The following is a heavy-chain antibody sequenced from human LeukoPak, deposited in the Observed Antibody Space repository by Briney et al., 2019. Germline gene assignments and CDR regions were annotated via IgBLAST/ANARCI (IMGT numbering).Heavy chain of an antibody. CDR3: ARGAEDPYYYDSSGYDYFDY. D-gene: IGHD3-22*01. V-gene: IGHV1-18*01. CDR2: ISAYNGNT. J-gene: IGHJ4*02. Sequence: ASVKVSCKASGYTFTSYGISWVRQAPGQGLEWTGWISAYNGNTNYAQKLQGRVTMTTDTSTSTAYMELRSLRSDDTAVYYCARGAEDPYYYDSSGYDYFDYWGQGTLVTVSS. CDR1: GYTFTSYG.